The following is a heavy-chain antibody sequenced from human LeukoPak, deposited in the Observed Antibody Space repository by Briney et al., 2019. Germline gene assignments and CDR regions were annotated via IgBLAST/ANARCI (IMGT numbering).Heavy chain of an antibody. V-gene: IGHV4-34*01. CDR3: ATFSSWYLDY. D-gene: IGHD6-13*01. J-gene: IGHJ4*02. CDR1: GGSFSGYY. Sequence: SETLSLTCAVYGGSFSGYYWSWLRQPPGKGLEWIGEINHSGSTNYNPSPKSRVTISVDTSKNQFSLKLSSVTAADTAVYYCATFSSWYLDYWGQGTLVTVSS. CDR2: INHSGST.